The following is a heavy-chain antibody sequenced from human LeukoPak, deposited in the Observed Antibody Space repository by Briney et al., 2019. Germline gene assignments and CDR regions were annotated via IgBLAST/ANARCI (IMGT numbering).Heavy chain of an antibody. J-gene: IGHJ4*02. CDR1: GGSISTYY. CDR3: ARDQHFGSGSYFLDY. CDR2: IYYSGGS. V-gene: IGHV4-59*01. Sequence: SETLSLTCTVSGGSISTYYWNWIRQPPGKGLEWIGFIYYSGGSNYNPSLKGRVTTSIDTSNNQFSLKLSSVTAADTAVYYCARDQHFGSGSYFLDYWGQGTLVTVSS. D-gene: IGHD3-10*01.